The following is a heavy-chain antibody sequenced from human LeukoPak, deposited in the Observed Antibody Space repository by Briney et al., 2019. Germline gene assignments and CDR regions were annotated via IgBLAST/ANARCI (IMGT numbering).Heavy chain of an antibody. CDR2: MNPNSGNT. V-gene: IGHV1-8*01. Sequence: ASVKVSCKASGYTFTSYDINWVRQATGQGLEWMGWMNPNSGNTGYAQKFQGRVTMTRYTSISTAYMELSSLRSEDTAVYYCARGLRFLEWTPYYYYYYMDVWGKGTTVTVSS. CDR1: GYTFTSYD. J-gene: IGHJ6*03. CDR3: ARGLRFLEWTPYYYYYYMDV. D-gene: IGHD3-3*01.